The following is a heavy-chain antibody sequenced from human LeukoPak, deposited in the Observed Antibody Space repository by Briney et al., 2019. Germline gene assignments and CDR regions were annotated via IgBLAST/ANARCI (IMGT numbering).Heavy chain of an antibody. CDR1: GYTFTDCY. J-gene: IGHJ5*02. CDR2: VDPEDGET. D-gene: IGHD3-3*01. V-gene: IGHV1-69-2*01. Sequence: GASVKVSCKASGYTFTDCYMHWVQQAPGKGLEWMGRVDPEDGETIYAEKFQGRVTITADTSTDTAYMELSSLRSEDTAVYYCATVSPRPPVLRFLEWSPAWGQGTLVTVSS. CDR3: ATVSPRPPVLRFLEWSPA.